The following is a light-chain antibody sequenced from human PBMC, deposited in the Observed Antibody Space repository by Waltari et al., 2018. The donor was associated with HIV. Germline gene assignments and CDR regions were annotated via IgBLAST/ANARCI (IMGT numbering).Light chain of an antibody. CDR3: QVWDNNDDWV. CDR2: DDN. V-gene: IGLV3-21*02. J-gene: IGLJ3*02. CDR1: KIGTKD. Sequence: YVLTQPPSVSAAPGQKATVACIGQKIGTKDVNWYRQRPGQAPEVVVHDDNDRPSEIPVRISGSNSWDMATLTIDSVESGDEAVYYCQVWDNNDDWVFGGGTKLTVL.